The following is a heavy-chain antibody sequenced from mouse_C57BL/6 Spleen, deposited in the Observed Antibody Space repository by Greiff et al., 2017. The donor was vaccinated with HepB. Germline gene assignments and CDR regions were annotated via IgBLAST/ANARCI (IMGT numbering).Heavy chain of an antibody. Sequence: QVHVKQSGPELVKPGASVKISCKASGYAFSSSWMNWVKQRPGKGLEWIGRIYPGDGDTNYNGKFKGKATLTADKSSSTAYMQLSSLTSEDSAVYFCARKGYYDYDGFAYWGQGTLVTVSA. CDR1: GYAFSSSW. V-gene: IGHV1-82*01. CDR3: ARKGYYDYDGFAY. J-gene: IGHJ3*01. CDR2: IYPGDGDT. D-gene: IGHD2-4*01.